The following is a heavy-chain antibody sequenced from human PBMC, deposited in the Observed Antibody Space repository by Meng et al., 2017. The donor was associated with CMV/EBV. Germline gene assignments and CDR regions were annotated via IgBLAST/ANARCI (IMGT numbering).Heavy chain of an antibody. D-gene: IGHD1-26*01. CDR1: GFTVSSNY. Sequence: GESLKISCAASGFTVSSNYMSWVRQAPGKGLEWVSVIYSGGSTYYADSVKGRFTISRDNSKNTLYLQMNSLRPEDTAVYYCARRHSGSYYFDPWGQGTLVTVSS. V-gene: IGHV3-66*02. CDR2: IYSGGST. J-gene: IGHJ5*02. CDR3: ARRHSGSYYFDP.